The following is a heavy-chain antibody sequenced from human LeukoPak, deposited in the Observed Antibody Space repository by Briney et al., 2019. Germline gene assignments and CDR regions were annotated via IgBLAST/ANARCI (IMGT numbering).Heavy chain of an antibody. D-gene: IGHD5-12*01. V-gene: IGHV3-66*01. CDR1: GFAVSSNY. Sequence: GGSLRLSCAASGFAVSSNYMSWVRQAPGKGLEWVAVIYSGGSTNYADSVKGRFTISRENSKNTLYLLMNSLRAEDTAVYYCAIRKSGNAIDYWGQGTLVTVSS. CDR2: IYSGGST. J-gene: IGHJ4*02. CDR3: AIRKSGNAIDY.